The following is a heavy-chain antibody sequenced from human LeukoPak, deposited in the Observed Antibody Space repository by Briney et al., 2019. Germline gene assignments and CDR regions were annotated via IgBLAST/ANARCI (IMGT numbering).Heavy chain of an antibody. Sequence: PGGSLRLSSAASGFSFSSYGMHWVRQAPGKGLEWVALISYEGSIKYYADSVKGRFTISRDNSKNTLYLQMSSLRPDDTAVYYCAKYGRLTTIYIDYWGQGTLVTVSS. D-gene: IGHD4-17*01. CDR1: GFSFSSYG. CDR2: ISYEGSIK. CDR3: AKYGRLTTIYIDY. J-gene: IGHJ4*02. V-gene: IGHV3-30*18.